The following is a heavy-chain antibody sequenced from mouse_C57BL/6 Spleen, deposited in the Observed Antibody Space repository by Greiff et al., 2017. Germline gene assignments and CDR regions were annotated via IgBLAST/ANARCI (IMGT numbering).Heavy chain of an antibody. CDR2: IRNNANGDTT. J-gene: IGHJ1*03. D-gene: IGHD4-1*02. CDR3: ARYDNFFWYFDV. Sequence: EVQLVESGGGLVQPGGSLSLSCAASGFTFTDYYMSWVRQPPGKALEWLGFIRNNANGDTTEYSASVKGRFTISRDNSQSILYLQMNALRAEDSATYYCARYDNFFWYFDVWGTGTTVTVSS. V-gene: IGHV7-3*01. CDR1: GFTFTDYY.